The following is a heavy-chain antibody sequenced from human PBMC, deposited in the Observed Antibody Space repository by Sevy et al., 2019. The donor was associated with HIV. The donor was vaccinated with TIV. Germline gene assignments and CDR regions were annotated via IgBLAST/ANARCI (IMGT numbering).Heavy chain of an antibody. CDR1: GYTFTSYD. CDR2: MNPNSGNT. D-gene: IGHD2-15*01. J-gene: IGHJ6*02. Sequence: ASVKVSCKASGYTFTSYDINWVRQATGQGLEWMGWMNPNSGNTGYAQKFQGRVTMTRNTSISTAYMELSSLRSEDTAVYYCASLLGYCSGGSCNYYYGMDVWGQGTTVTVSS. V-gene: IGHV1-8*01. CDR3: ASLLGYCSGGSCNYYYGMDV.